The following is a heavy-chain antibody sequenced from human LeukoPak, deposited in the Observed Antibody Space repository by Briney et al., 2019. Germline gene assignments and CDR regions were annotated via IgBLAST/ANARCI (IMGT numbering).Heavy chain of an antibody. V-gene: IGHV3-23*01. CDR3: AKEGPLLWFGELVGTFDY. D-gene: IGHD3-10*01. Sequence: PGGSLRLSCAASGFTFSSYAMSWVRQAPGKGLEWVSAISGSGGSTYYADSVKGRFTISRDNSKNTLYLQMNSLRAEDTAVYYCAKEGPLLWFGELVGTFDYWGQGTLVTVSS. CDR2: ISGSGGST. CDR1: GFTFSSYA. J-gene: IGHJ4*02.